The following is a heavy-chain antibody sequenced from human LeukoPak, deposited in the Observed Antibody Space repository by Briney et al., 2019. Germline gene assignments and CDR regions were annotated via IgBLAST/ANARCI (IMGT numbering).Heavy chain of an antibody. J-gene: IGHJ2*01. D-gene: IGHD2-15*01. V-gene: IGHV4-39*01. CDR3: ARAGGKGKNWYFDL. CDR1: GASISSGSYY. Sequence: SETLSLTCIVSGASISSGSYYWGWIRQPPGKGLEWIGSIHNSGSTYYNPSLKSRVTISVDTSKNQFSLNLSSVTAADTAVYYCARAGGKGKNWYFDLWGRGTLVTVSS. CDR2: IHNSGST.